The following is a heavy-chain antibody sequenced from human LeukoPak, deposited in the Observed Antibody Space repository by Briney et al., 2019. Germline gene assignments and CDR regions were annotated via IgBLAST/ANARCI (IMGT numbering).Heavy chain of an antibody. CDR3: ARFLSPDSSGCYYRNWCFDL. J-gene: IGHJ2*01. CDR2: IYTSGST. Sequence: PSETLSLTCTVSGGXISSYHWSWIRQPAGKGLEWIGRIYTSGSTNYNPSLKSRVTMSVDTSKNQFSLKLSSVTAADTAVYYCARFLSPDSSGCYYRNWCFDLWGRGTLVTVSS. CDR1: GGXISSYH. V-gene: IGHV4-4*07. D-gene: IGHD3-22*01.